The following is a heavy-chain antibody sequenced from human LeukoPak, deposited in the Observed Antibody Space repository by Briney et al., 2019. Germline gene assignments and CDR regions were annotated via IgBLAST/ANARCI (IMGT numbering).Heavy chain of an antibody. CDR1: AFTFRTYG. CDR3: ARDATTQVGYVYMDV. Sequence: GGSLRLSCATSAFTFRTYGMHWVRQAPDKGLEWVAFIRYDGSNKYYADSVEGRFTISRDNAKNSLYLQMNSLRAEDTALYYCARDATTQVGYVYMDVWGKGTTVTISS. V-gene: IGHV3-30*02. CDR2: IRYDGSNK. J-gene: IGHJ6*03. D-gene: IGHD5-18*01.